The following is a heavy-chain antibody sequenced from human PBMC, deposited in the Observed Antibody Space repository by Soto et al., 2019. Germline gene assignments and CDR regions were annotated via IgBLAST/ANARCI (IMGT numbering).Heavy chain of an antibody. Sequence: SQTMSLTRAVDGGSFGGFCCRWISQPPKKGLEWIGEINHSLSTNYNPSLKSRVTISVVTSKNQFSLKLSSVTSADTAVYYCARNGSAVAGFDYWGQGTLVTVSS. J-gene: IGHJ4*02. CDR1: GGSFGGFC. CDR3: ARNGSAVAGFDY. V-gene: IGHV4-34*01. CDR2: INHSLST. D-gene: IGHD6-19*01.